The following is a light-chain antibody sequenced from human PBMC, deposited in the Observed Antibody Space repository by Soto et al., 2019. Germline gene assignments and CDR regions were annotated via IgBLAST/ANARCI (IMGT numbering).Light chain of an antibody. CDR1: QSVGSY. CDR2: GAS. J-gene: IGKJ1*01. CDR3: QHYYNWPRT. Sequence: EIVLIQSPATLALSPGERAPLSCRASQSVGSYLAWYQHKPGQPPRLLIYGASTRATGIPGRFSGSGSGTEFTRTISSLQSEDFAVYYCQHYYNWPRTFGQGTKVEIK. V-gene: IGKV3-15*01.